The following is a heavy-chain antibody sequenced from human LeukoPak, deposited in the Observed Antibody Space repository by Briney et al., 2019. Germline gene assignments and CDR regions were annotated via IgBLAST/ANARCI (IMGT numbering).Heavy chain of an antibody. V-gene: IGHV1-46*01. CDR2: INPSGGST. Sequence: ASVKVSCKASGYTFTTYYMHWVRQAPGQGLEWMGIINPSGGSTIYAEKFQGRVTMTRDMSTSTVYMDLSSLSSEDTAVYYCARDSMYYDFRSGHYYFDYWGQGTLVTVSS. CDR3: ARDSMYYDFRSGHYYFDY. D-gene: IGHD3-3*01. J-gene: IGHJ4*02. CDR1: GYTFTTYY.